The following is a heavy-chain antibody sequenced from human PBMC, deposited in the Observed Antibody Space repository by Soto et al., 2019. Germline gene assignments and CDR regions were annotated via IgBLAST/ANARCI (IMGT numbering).Heavy chain of an antibody. Sequence: PSETLSLTCTVSGGSISSYYWSWIRQPPGKGLEWIGYIYYSGSTNYNPSLKSRVTISVDTSKNQFSLKLSSVTAADTAVYYCARMSSGWKTGANDYWGQGTLVTVSS. V-gene: IGHV4-59*01. J-gene: IGHJ4*02. CDR1: GGSISSYY. D-gene: IGHD6-19*01. CDR3: ARMSSGWKTGANDY. CDR2: IYYSGST.